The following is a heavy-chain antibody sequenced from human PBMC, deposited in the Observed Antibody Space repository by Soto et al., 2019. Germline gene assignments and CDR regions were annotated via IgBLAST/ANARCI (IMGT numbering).Heavy chain of an antibody. CDR2: INSDGDTS. CDR3: TRDWVDYYVSGNYYPRFDP. J-gene: IGHJ5*02. CDR1: GFGFHTYW. Sequence: PGGSLRLSCVASGFGFHTYWMHWVRQVPGKGLVWVARINSDGDTSTYADSVKGRFSISRDNTKNTLFLQMNGLRDDDTAVYYCTRDWVDYYVSGNYYPRFDPWGQGAVVTVSS. V-gene: IGHV3-74*01. D-gene: IGHD3-10*01.